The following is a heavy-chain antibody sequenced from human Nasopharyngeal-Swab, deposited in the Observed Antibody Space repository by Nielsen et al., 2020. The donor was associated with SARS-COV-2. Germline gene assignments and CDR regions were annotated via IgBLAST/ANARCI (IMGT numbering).Heavy chain of an antibody. V-gene: IGHV1-18*04. D-gene: IGHD4-17*01. J-gene: IGHJ6*02. CDR1: GYTFTSYG. Sequence: ASVKVSCKASGYTFTSYGISWVRQAPGQGLEWMGWISAYNGNTNYAQKLQGRVTMTTDTSTSTAYMELSSLRSEDTAVYYCARDRVNTVTTVEPPFWKGYYYYGMDVWGQGTTVTVSS. CDR2: ISAYNGNT. CDR3: ARDRVNTVTTVEPPFWKGYYYYGMDV.